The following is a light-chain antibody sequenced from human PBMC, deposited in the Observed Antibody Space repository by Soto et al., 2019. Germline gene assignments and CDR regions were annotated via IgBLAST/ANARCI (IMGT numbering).Light chain of an antibody. J-gene: IGLJ1*01. CDR2: GNS. CDR3: QSYDSSLRGV. CDR1: SSNIGAGYD. V-gene: IGLV1-40*01. Sequence: QAVVTQPPSVSGAPGQRVTISYTGSSSNIGAGYDVHWYQQLPGTAPKLLIYGNSNRPSGVPDRFSGSKSGTSASLAITGLQAEDEADYYCQSYDSSLRGVFGTGTKVTVL.